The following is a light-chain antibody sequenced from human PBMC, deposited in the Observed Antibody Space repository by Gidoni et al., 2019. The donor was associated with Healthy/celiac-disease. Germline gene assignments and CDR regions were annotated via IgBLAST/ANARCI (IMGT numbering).Light chain of an antibody. CDR3: QQYGSSPWT. Sequence: DIVLTQSPVTLSLSPGARATLSCRASQSVSRCYLAWYQQKPGQAPSLLIYGASSRATGIPDRFSGSGSGTDFTLTISRLEPEDFAVYYCQQYGSSPWTFGQGTKVEIK. CDR1: QSVSRCY. J-gene: IGKJ1*01. CDR2: GAS. V-gene: IGKV3-20*01.